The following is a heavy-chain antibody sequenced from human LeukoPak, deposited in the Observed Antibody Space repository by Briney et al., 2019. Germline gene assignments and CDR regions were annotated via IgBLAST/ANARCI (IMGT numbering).Heavy chain of an antibody. D-gene: IGHD3-22*01. CDR3: ARYYYDSSGYYYIDY. J-gene: IGHJ4*02. Sequence: GGSLRLSCAASGFTFSSYGMSWVRQAPGKGLEWVSAITATSSSTHDADSVQGRFTISRDNSKNTLYLQMNSLRAEDTAVYYCARYYYDSSGYYYIDYWGQGTLVTVSS. CDR1: GFTFSSYG. CDR2: ITATSSST. V-gene: IGHV3-23*01.